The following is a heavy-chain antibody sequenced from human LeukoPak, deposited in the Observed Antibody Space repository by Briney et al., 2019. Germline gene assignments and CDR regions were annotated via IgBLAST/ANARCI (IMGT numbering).Heavy chain of an antibody. CDR2: ISGSGGST. V-gene: IGHV3-23*01. J-gene: IGHJ4*02. CDR3: ARGDHEVTADY. CDR1: GFTFSSYA. D-gene: IGHD2-21*02. Sequence: GGSLRLSCAASGFTFSSYAMSWVRQAPGKGLEWVSAISGSGGSTYYADSVKGRFTISRDNAKNSLYLQMNSLRAEDMAVYYCARGDHEVTADYWGQGTLVTVSS.